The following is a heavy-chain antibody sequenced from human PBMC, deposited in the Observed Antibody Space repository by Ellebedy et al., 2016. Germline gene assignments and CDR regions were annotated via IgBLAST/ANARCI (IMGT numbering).Heavy chain of an antibody. J-gene: IGHJ6*02. CDR2: ISYDGSNK. D-gene: IGHD1-20*01. V-gene: IGHV3-30*18. Sequence: GGSLRLSCAASGFTFSSYGMHWVRQAPGKGLEWVAVISYDGSNKYYADSVKGRFTISRDNSKTTLYLQMNSLRAEDTAVYYCAKGGMWYNWKPYYYYGMDVWGQGTTVTVSS. CDR1: GFTFSSYG. CDR3: AKGGMWYNWKPYYYYGMDV.